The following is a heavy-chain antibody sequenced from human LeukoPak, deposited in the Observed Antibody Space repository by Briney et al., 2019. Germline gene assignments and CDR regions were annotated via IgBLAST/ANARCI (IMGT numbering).Heavy chain of an antibody. V-gene: IGHV3-9*01. CDR3: AKDTRGYSYGSYFDY. J-gene: IGHJ4*02. Sequence: SLRLSCAASGFSFDDYAMHRVRQAPGKGLEWVSGISWNSGNIGYADSVKGRFTISRDNAKNSLYLQMNSLRADDTALYYCAKDTRGYSYGSYFDYWGQGTLVTVSS. CDR2: ISWNSGNI. D-gene: IGHD5-18*01. CDR1: GFSFDDYA.